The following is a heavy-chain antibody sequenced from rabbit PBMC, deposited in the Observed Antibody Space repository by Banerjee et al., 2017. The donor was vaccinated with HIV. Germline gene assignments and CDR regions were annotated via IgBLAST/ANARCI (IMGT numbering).Heavy chain of an antibody. CDR2: IDPVFGRT. V-gene: IGHV1S47*01. CDR3: TRNYIGSRNF. Sequence: QEQLKESGGGLVQPGGSLKLSCKASGFDFSSYTMNWVRQAPGKGLEWIGYIDPVFGRTYYASWVNGRFTISSHNAQNTLYLQLNSLTAADTATYFCTRNYIGSRNFWGQGTLVTVS. J-gene: IGHJ3*01. D-gene: IGHD1-1*01. CDR1: GFDFSSYT.